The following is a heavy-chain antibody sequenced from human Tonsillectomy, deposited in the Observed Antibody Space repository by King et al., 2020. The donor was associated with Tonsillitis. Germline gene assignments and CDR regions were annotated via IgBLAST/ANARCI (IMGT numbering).Heavy chain of an antibody. Sequence: QLVQSGAEVKEPGQSLKISCKGSGYSFTTYWIGWVRQMPGKGLEWMGIIYPGDSDTRYSPSFQGQFTISADKSINTAYLQWSSLKASDTAMYYCARHHDNSGYYLEDAFDIWGQGTMVTVSS. CDR2: IYPGDSDT. D-gene: IGHD3-22*01. V-gene: IGHV5-51*01. J-gene: IGHJ3*02. CDR1: GYSFTTYW. CDR3: ARHHDNSGYYLEDAFDI.